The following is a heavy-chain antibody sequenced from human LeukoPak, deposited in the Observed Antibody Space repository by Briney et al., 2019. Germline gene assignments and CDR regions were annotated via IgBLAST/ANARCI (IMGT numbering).Heavy chain of an antibody. CDR3: AKDGNHPQGPPDYYYYGMDV. CDR1: GFTFRNAW. Sequence: LGGSLRLSCAASGFTFRNAWMSWVRQAPGKGLEWVGRIKSKTDGGTTDYAAPVKGRFTISRDDSKNTLYLQMNSLRAEDTAVYYCAKDGNHPQGPPDYYYYGMDVWGQGTTVTVSS. CDR2: IKSKTDGGTT. J-gene: IGHJ6*02. D-gene: IGHD1-26*01. V-gene: IGHV3-15*01.